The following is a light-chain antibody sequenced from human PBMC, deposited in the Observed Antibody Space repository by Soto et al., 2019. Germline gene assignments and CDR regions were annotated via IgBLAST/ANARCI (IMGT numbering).Light chain of an antibody. V-gene: IGKV1-9*01. CDR1: QSISSY. J-gene: IGKJ5*01. CDR2: AAS. Sequence: DIHLTQSPSFLSSSLGDRVTITFLASQSISSYLAWYQQKPGKAPKLLIYAASTLQSGVPSRFSGSGSGTEFTLTISSLQPEDFATYYCQQLNSYPITFGQGTRLEI. CDR3: QQLNSYPIT.